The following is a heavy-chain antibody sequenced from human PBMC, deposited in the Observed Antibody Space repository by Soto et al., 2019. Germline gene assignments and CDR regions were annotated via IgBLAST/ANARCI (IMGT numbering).Heavy chain of an antibody. Sequence: GPSVKVSCKASGYTFTGNYMHWVRQAPGQGLEWMGWINPRNGATKYAQNFQGRVTLTWDTSITTAYMDLSRLRSDDTAVFYCVPHHHGSSGYFDSWGQGTLVTVSS. D-gene: IGHD3-22*01. CDR3: VPHHHGSSGYFDS. J-gene: IGHJ4*02. CDR2: INPRNGAT. CDR1: GYTFTGNY. V-gene: IGHV1-2*02.